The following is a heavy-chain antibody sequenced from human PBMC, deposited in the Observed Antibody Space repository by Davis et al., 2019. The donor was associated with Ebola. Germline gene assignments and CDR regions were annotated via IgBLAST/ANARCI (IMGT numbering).Heavy chain of an antibody. V-gene: IGHV1-8*01. CDR3: ARAESGSYDY. CDR2: MNPDNADT. Sequence: ASVKVSCKASGYTFTSYDVNWERQATGQGLEWMGWMNPDNADTRYAQKFQGRVTMTRNTSISTAYLELTSLRSEDTAVYFCARAESGSYDYWGQGTLVTVSS. CDR1: GYTFTSYD. J-gene: IGHJ4*02. D-gene: IGHD1-26*01.